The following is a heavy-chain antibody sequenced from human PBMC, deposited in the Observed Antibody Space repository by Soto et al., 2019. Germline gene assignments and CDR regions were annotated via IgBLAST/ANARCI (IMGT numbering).Heavy chain of an antibody. J-gene: IGHJ4*02. Sequence: QGQLVQSGAEVKKSGAAVKVSCKASGFAFSSYGINWVRQAPGQGLEGMGWISSFNGTKNARKFQGRVTMTTETPRTTAYLELRGLKSDDTAVYYCARDLRRFCTSGNCYGAFDYWGQGTLITVSS. D-gene: IGHD2-21*01. CDR2: ISSFNGT. V-gene: IGHV1-18*04. CDR1: GFAFSSYG. CDR3: ARDLRRFCTSGNCYGAFDY.